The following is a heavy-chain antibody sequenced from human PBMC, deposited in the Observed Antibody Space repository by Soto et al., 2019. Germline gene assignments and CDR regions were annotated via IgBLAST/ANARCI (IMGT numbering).Heavy chain of an antibody. V-gene: IGHV4-31*03. CDR3: ARSGVTGIVIPSHWFDP. Sequence: SETLSLTCTVSGDSIGGVGYWSWIRQFPGRGLEWIGCISSSGSTYYNPALNNRISLSLDTSQDQFSLKLLSVTAADTAIYYCARSGVTGIVIPSHWFDPWGQGTLVTVSS. CDR1: GDSIGGVGY. CDR2: ISSSGST. D-gene: IGHD2-21*02. J-gene: IGHJ5*02.